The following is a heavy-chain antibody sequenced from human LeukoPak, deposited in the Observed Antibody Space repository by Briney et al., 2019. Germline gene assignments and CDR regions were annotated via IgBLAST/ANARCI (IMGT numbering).Heavy chain of an antibody. Sequence: ASVKVSCKAFGYTFTSYGMSWVRQAPGQGLEWMGWISVQNGKTEYAQKFQGRVTMTTDTSTSTAYMEVRSLRSDDTAVYYCARGGSNWFDPWGQGILVTVSS. CDR3: ARGGSNWFDP. V-gene: IGHV1-18*01. CDR2: ISVQNGKT. D-gene: IGHD3-16*01. CDR1: GYTFTSYG. J-gene: IGHJ5*02.